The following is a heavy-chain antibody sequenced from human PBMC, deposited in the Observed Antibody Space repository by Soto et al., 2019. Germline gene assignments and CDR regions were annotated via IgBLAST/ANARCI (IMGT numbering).Heavy chain of an antibody. J-gene: IGHJ4*02. CDR2: IWYDGSNK. CDR3: ARGGVEMATILDY. V-gene: IGHV3-33*01. Sequence: LRLSCAASGFTFSSYGMHWVRQAPGKGPEWVAVIWYDGSNKYYADSVKGRFTISRDNSKNTLYLQMNSLRAEDTAVYYCARGGVEMATILDYWGQGTLVTVSS. D-gene: IGHD5-12*01. CDR1: GFTFSSYG.